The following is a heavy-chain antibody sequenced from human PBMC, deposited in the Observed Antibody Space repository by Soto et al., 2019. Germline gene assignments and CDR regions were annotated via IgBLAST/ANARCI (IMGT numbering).Heavy chain of an antibody. D-gene: IGHD2-8*01. J-gene: IGHJ6*02. Sequence: GASVKVSCKASGYTFSVYHMHWVRQAPGQGLEWMGWVHPNSGGTNYAQSFEGRVTMTRDTSINTAYMELSRLTSDDTAVYYCAKELKRGMDVWGQGTTITVSS. V-gene: IGHV1-2*02. CDR2: VHPNSGGT. CDR3: AKELKRGMDV. CDR1: GYTFSVYH.